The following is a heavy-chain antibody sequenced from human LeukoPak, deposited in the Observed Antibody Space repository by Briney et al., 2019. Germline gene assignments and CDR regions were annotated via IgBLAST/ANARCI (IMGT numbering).Heavy chain of an antibody. D-gene: IGHD2-8*01. J-gene: IGHJ6*02. CDR1: RFIFRSYW. CDR2: IKQDGSEK. Sequence: GGSLRLSCVASRFIFRSYWMTWVRQAPGKGLEWVANIKQDGSEKYYVDSVKGRFTISRDNAQNSLYLQINSLRAEDTAVYYCARRMDPYYFFYSMDVWGQGTTVTVSS. CDR3: ARRMDPYYFFYSMDV. V-gene: IGHV3-7*03.